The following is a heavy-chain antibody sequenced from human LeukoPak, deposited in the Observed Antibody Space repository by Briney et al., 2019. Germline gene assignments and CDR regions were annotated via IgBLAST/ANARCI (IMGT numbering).Heavy chain of an antibody. Sequence: SQTLSLTCAVYGGSFSGYYWSWIRQPPGKGLEWIGEINHSGSTNYNPSLKSRVTISVDTSKNQFSLKLSSVTAADTAVYYCARGRAAAGQRWFDPWGQGTLVTVSS. D-gene: IGHD6-13*01. V-gene: IGHV4-34*01. CDR3: ARGRAAAGQRWFDP. CDR1: GGSFSGYY. J-gene: IGHJ5*02. CDR2: INHSGST.